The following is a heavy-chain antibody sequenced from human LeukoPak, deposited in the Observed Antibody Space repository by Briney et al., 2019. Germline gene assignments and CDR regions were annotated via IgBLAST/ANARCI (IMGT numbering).Heavy chain of an antibody. D-gene: IGHD2-8*01. CDR2: IYYSGST. Sequence: SETLSLTCTVSGGSISSSSYYWGWIRQPPGKGLEWIGSIYYSGSTYYNPSLKSRVTISVDTSKNQFSLKLSSVTAADTAVYYCARGGVQANDVFDIWGQGTMVTVSS. CDR3: ARGGVQANDVFDI. CDR1: GGSISSSSYY. V-gene: IGHV4-39*07. J-gene: IGHJ3*02.